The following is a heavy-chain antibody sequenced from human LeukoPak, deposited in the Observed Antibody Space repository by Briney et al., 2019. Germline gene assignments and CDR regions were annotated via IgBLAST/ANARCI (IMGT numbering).Heavy chain of an antibody. CDR3: ARRLYSSGHDAFDI. J-gene: IGHJ3*02. D-gene: IGHD6-19*01. CDR1: GGSINHYY. CDR2: IYTSGNS. V-gene: IGHV4-4*07. Sequence: SETLSLTCTVSGGSINHYYWSWIRQSAGKGLEWIGRIYTSGNSDYNPSLKSRVTMSIDTSKNQFSLQLRSVTAADTAVYYCARRLYSSGHDAFDIWGQGTMVTVSS.